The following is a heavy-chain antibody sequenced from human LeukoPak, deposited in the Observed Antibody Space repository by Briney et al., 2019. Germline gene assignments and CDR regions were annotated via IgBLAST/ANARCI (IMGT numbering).Heavy chain of an antibody. CDR1: GGTFSSYT. Sequence: SVKVSCKASGGTFSSYTISWVRQAPGQGLEWMGRIIPILGIANYAQKFQGRVTITADESTSTAYMELSSLRSEDTAVYYCARKGGLDFWSGPFDYWGQGTLVTVSS. CDR3: ARKGGLDFWSGPFDY. V-gene: IGHV1-69*02. J-gene: IGHJ4*02. D-gene: IGHD3-3*01. CDR2: IIPILGIA.